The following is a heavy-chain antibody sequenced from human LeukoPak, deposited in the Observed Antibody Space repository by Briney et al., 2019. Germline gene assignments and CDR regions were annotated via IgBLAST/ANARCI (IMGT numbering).Heavy chain of an antibody. J-gene: IGHJ4*02. CDR1: GGSISSGSYY. Sequence: SETLSLTCTVSGGSISSGSYYWSWIRQPTGKGLEWIGSIYHTGTTNYNPSLKSRVSISVDTSKNQFSLKLSSVTAADTAVYYCARDQDYDSSGPFDYWGQGTLVTVSS. CDR2: IYHTGTT. CDR3: ARDQDYDSSGPFDY. D-gene: IGHD3-22*01. V-gene: IGHV4-61*10.